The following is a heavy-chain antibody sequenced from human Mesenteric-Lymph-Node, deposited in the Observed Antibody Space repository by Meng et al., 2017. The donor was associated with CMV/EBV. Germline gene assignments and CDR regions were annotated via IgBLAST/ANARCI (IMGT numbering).Heavy chain of an antibody. Sequence: SVKVSCKASGGSFSSYGVSWLRQAPGQGPEWMGGIIPIVGVPDLAQKFQGRLTITADKSTSTSYMELSSLRSDDTATYYCAMPKSSSSSGAFHIWGQGTKVTVSS. D-gene: IGHD2-2*01. V-gene: IGHV1-69*10. CDR3: AMPKSSSSSGAFHI. CDR2: IIPIVGVP. CDR1: GGSFSSYG. J-gene: IGHJ3*02.